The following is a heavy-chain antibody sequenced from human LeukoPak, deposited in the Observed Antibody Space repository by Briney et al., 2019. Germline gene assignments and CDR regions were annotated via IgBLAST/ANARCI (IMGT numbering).Heavy chain of an antibody. CDR2: ISGSGGST. D-gene: IGHD2-2*01. CDR3: AKVPSGYQLLF. Sequence: GGSLRLSCAASGFTFSNYAMSWVRQAPGKGLEWVSAISGSGGSTYYADSVKGRFTISRDNSKNTLYLQMNSLRAEDTAVYYCAKVPSGYQLLFRGQGTLVTVSS. CDR1: GFTFSNYA. V-gene: IGHV3-23*01. J-gene: IGHJ4*02.